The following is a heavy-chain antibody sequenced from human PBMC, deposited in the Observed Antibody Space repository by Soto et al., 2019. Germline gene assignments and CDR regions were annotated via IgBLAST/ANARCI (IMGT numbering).Heavy chain of an antibody. J-gene: IGHJ3*02. V-gene: IGHV4-30-2*01. CDR3: ARDRRDDAFDI. CDR1: GGSISSGGYS. Sequence: QLQLRESGSGLVKPSQTLSLTCAVSGGSISSGGYSWSWIRQPPGKGLEWIGYIYHSGSTYYNPSLKSRVTISVDRSKNQFSLKLSSVTAADTAVYYCARDRRDDAFDIWGQGTMVTVSS. CDR2: IYHSGST.